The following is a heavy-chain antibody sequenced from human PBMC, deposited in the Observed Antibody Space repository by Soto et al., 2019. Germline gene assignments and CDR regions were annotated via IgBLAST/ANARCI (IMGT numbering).Heavy chain of an antibody. D-gene: IGHD3-16*02. Sequence: XAVKLSCKASGYPFTSYGSSWVRQAPGQGLEWMGWISAYNGNTNYAQKLQGRVTMTTDTSTSTAYMELRSLRSDDTAVYYCARGRALYAYVSGSYRYGLDYWGQGTLVTVSS. CDR1: GYPFTSYG. CDR2: ISAYNGNT. V-gene: IGHV1-18*01. J-gene: IGHJ4*02. CDR3: ARGRALYAYVSGSYRYGLDY.